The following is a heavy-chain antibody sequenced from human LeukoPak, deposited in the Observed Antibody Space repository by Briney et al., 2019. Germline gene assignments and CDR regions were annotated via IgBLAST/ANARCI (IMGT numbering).Heavy chain of an antibody. CDR3: VRRFGTYYFDS. D-gene: IGHD3-10*01. CDR1: GFTFRNYD. CDR2: ISSSGGNT. Sequence: GGSLRLSCATSGFTFRNYDMSWVRQAPGKGLEWVSAISSSGGNTYYPDSVRGRFTISRDNSKNTLHLQMNSLRVEDTALYYCVRRFGTYYFDSWGHRTLVIVSS. V-gene: IGHV3-23*01. J-gene: IGHJ4*01.